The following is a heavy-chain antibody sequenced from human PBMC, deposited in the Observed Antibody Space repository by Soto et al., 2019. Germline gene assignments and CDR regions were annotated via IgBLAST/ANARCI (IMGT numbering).Heavy chain of an antibody. CDR1: GGSVSSGTYY. CDR2: IYYSGST. J-gene: IGHJ4*02. V-gene: IGHV4-61*01. Sequence: ETLSLTFTVSGGSVSSGTYYWSWIRQPPGKGLEWIGYIYYSGSTNYNPSLKSRVTISVYTSKNQFSLKLSSVTAADTAVYYCARGARALYYFDYWAQGTLVTVSS. D-gene: IGHD3-16*01. CDR3: ARGARALYYFDY.